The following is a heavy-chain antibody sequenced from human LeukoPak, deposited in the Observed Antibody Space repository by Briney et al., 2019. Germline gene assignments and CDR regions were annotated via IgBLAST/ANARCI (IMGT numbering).Heavy chain of an antibody. CDR3: ARRTRIGGEWLPGELYYFDY. D-gene: IGHD6-19*01. CDR2: IYSSGST. V-gene: IGHV4-61*02. J-gene: IGHJ4*02. CDR1: GGSISSSSYY. Sequence: SETLSLTCTVSGGSISSSSYYWSWIRQPAGKGLEWIGRIYSSGSTNYNPSLKSRVTISLDTSKNQFSLKLSSVTAADTAVYYCARRTRIGGEWLPGELYYFDYWGQGTLVTVSS.